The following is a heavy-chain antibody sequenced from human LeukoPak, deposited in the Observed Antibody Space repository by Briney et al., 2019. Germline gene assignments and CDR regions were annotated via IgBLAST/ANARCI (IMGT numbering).Heavy chain of an antibody. Sequence: GGSLRLSCAASGFTFSSYAMSWVRQAPGKGLEWVSAISGSGGSTYYADSVKGRFTISRDSAKNSLYLQMNSLRAEDTAVYYCARDTSGDDYVWGSYRPGGYFDYWGQGTLVTVSS. CDR1: GFTFSSYA. D-gene: IGHD3-16*02. V-gene: IGHV3-23*01. CDR3: ARDTSGDDYVWGSYRPGGYFDY. CDR2: ISGSGGST. J-gene: IGHJ4*02.